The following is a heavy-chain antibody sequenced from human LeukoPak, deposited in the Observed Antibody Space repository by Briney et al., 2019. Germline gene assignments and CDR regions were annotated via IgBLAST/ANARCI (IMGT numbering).Heavy chain of an antibody. D-gene: IGHD2/OR15-2a*01. CDR3: ASAGYFKPLDF. V-gene: IGHV1-2*02. Sequence: ASVKVSCKTSGHSFTGYYIHWVRQAPGQGFEWMGWSKPDSGDTRYAREFQARVTMTRDTSISTVYMELSRLTSDDTALYYCASAGYFKPLDFWGQGTLVTVSA. CDR1: GHSFTGYY. J-gene: IGHJ4*02. CDR2: SKPDSGDT.